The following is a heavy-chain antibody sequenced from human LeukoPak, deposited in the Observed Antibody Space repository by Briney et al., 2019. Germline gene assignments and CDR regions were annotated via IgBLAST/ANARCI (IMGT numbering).Heavy chain of an antibody. D-gene: IGHD1-26*01. J-gene: IGHJ5*02. V-gene: IGHV4-4*02. CDR3: TCNGYYYLET. CDR1: GDSISNSGW. CDR2: IFHSGSI. Sequence: SGTLSLTCAVFGDSISNSGWCSWVRQPPGKGLEWIGEIFHSGSINYNPSLKSRVTMSVDRSKNQFSLILTSVTAADTAVYYCTCNGYYYLETWGRGALVTVSS.